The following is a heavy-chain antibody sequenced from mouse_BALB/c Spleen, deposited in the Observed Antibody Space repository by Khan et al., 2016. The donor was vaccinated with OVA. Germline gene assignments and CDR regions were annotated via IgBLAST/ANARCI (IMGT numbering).Heavy chain of an antibody. D-gene: IGHD2-4*01. Sequence: VQLQQSGPGLVKPSQSLSLTCTVTGYSITSEYAWNWIRQFPGNKLEWMGYINYSGNTRFNPSLKSRTSITRDTSKNQFFLQLNSVTTEDTATDYGARKDYYDYDPFPYGGQGTLVTVSA. CDR3: ARKDYYDYDPFPY. V-gene: IGHV3-2*02. J-gene: IGHJ3*01. CDR2: INYSGNT. CDR1: GYSITSEYA.